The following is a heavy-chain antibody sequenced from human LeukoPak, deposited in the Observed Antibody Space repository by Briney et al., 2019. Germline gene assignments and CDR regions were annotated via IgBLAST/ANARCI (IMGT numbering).Heavy chain of an antibody. D-gene: IGHD3-9*01. Sequence: PGGSLRLSCAASGFTFRSFWMHWVRQAPGKGLVWVSRINSDGSSALYADSVKGRFTFSRDNAKNTLYLEMNSLRAEDTAVYYCVRGGTGYYNWWGQGTLVTVSS. CDR2: INSDGSSA. CDR1: GFTFRSFW. CDR3: VRGGTGYYNW. J-gene: IGHJ4*02. V-gene: IGHV3-74*01.